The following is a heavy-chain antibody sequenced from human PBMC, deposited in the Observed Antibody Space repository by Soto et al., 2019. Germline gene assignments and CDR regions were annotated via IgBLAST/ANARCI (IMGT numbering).Heavy chain of an antibody. CDR2: INSDGSST. D-gene: IGHD6-13*01. J-gene: IGHJ5*02. CDR1: GFTFSSYW. V-gene: IGHV3-74*01. Sequence: EVQLVESGGGLVQPGGSLRLSCAASGFTFSSYWMHWVRQAPGKGLVWVSRINSDGSSTCYADSVKGRFTISRDNAKNTLYLQMNSLRAEDTAVYYCARARAIAAAGISWFDPWGQGTLVTVSS. CDR3: ARARAIAAAGISWFDP.